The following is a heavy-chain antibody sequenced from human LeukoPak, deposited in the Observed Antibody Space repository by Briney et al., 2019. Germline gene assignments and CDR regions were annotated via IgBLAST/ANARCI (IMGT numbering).Heavy chain of an antibody. V-gene: IGHV4-59*01. CDR2: IYYSGST. Sequence: SETLSLTCTVSGGSISSYYWSWIRQPPGKGLEWIGYIYYSGSTNYNPSLKSRVTISVDTSKNQFSLKLSSVTAADTAVYYCARLIGELWFGDYYYYYMDVWGKGTTVTISS. CDR1: GGSISSYY. D-gene: IGHD3-10*01. CDR3: ARLIGELWFGDYYYYYMDV. J-gene: IGHJ6*03.